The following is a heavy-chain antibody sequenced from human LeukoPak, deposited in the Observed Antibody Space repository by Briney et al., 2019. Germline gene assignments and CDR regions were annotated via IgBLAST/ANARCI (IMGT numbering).Heavy chain of an antibody. V-gene: IGHV3-7*01. D-gene: IGHD5-12*01. CDR1: GFTFSNYW. Sequence: GGSLRLSCAASGFTFSNYWMSWIRQAPGKGLEWGAHINQDGSEEHYMDSVKARFIISRDIAKNSLSLQMDSLGAEDTAGYYCVRDGGVSGYDLLDYWGQGTLVTVSS. J-gene: IGHJ4*02. CDR3: VRDGGVSGYDLLDY. CDR2: INQDGSEE.